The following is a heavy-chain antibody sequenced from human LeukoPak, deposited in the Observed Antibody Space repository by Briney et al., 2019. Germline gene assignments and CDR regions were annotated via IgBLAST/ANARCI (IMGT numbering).Heavy chain of an antibody. J-gene: IGHJ4*03. D-gene: IGHD4-17*01. V-gene: IGHV4-59*01. CDR3: ARAGGGGFYGDYGYFDY. CDR1: GGSISSYY. Sequence: SETLSLTCTVSGGSISSYYWSWIRQPPGKGLECIGYIYYSGSTNYNPSLKSRVTISVDTSKNQFSLKLSSVTAADTAVYYCARAGGGGFYGDYGYFDYWGQGTLVTVSS. CDR2: IYYSGST.